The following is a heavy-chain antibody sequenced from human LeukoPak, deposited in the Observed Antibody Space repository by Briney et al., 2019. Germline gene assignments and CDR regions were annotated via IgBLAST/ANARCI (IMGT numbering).Heavy chain of an antibody. CDR1: GFTFNSYA. J-gene: IGHJ4*02. D-gene: IGHD5-12*01. V-gene: IGHV3-23*01. CDR2: ISDSGGNT. CDR3: ARHRCSWLIDY. Sequence: LPGGSLRLSCAASGFTFNSYAMSWVRQAPWERLQWVSGISDSGGNTYYADSVRGRFTISRDNSKNTLYLQMNSLRAEDTAVYYCARHRCSWLIDYWGQGTLVTVSS.